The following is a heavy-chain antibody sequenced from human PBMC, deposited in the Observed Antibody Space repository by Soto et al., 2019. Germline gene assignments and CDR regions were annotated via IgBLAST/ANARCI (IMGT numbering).Heavy chain of an antibody. CDR2: ITGSGAGS. Sequence: GGSLRLSCAASGFTFSSYAMNWVRQAPEKGLEWVSGITGSGAGSYYSDSVKGRFTISRDNSKNTLYLQMNSLRAEDTAVYYCAKAYSNSWPNDWFDPWGQGTLVTVSS. CDR1: GFTFSSYA. CDR3: AKAYSNSWPNDWFDP. J-gene: IGHJ5*02. D-gene: IGHD6-13*01. V-gene: IGHV3-23*01.